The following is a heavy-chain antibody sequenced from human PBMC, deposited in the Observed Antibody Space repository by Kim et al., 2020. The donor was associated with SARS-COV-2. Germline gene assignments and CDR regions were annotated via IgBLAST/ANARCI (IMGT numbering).Heavy chain of an antibody. D-gene: IGHD6-25*01. J-gene: IGHJ2*01. CDR3: ARDQRSWYFDL. V-gene: IGHV3-33*01. Sequence: KYYIDTLKGRFTIARDNSKNTLYLQMNSLGAEDTAVYYCARDQRSWYFDLWGRGTLVTVSS. CDR2: K.